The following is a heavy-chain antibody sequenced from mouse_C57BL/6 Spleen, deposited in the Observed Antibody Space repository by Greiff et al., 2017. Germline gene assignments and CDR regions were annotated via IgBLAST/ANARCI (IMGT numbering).Heavy chain of an antibody. V-gene: IGHV1-50*01. D-gene: IGHD1-1*01. CDR1: GYTFTSYW. CDR2: IDPSDSYT. J-gene: IGHJ1*03. CDR3: ARSYYGRGWYFDV. Sequence: QVHVKQPGAELVKPGASVKLSCKASGYTFTSYWMQWVKQRPGQGLEWIGEIDPSDSYTNYNQKFKGKATLTVDTSSSTAYMQLSSLTSEDSAVYYCARSYYGRGWYFDVWGTGTTVTVSS.